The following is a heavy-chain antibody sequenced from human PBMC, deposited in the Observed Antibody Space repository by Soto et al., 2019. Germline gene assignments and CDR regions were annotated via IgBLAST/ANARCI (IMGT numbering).Heavy chain of an antibody. CDR1: GASISSLY. CDR3: ARGGWSMDV. V-gene: IGHV4-59*11. J-gene: IGHJ6*02. D-gene: IGHD2-15*01. Sequence: SETLSLTCTISGASISSLYLSWVRQPPGKGLEWIGYIHYSGSTNYNPSLKSRVTILVDTSKNQFSLRLSSVTAAATAVYYCARGGWSMDVWGQGTTVTVS. CDR2: IHYSGST.